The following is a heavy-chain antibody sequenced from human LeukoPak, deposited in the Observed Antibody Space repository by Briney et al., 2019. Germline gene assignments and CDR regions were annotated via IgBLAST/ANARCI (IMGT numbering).Heavy chain of an antibody. CDR2: INPNSGGT. CDR1: GYTFTSYG. D-gene: IGHD1-26*01. CDR3: ARAWWELPFDY. V-gene: IGHV1-2*02. J-gene: IGHJ4*02. Sequence: GASVKVSCKASGYTFTSYGISWVRQAPGQGLEWMGWINPNSGGTNYAQKFQGRVTTTRDTSISTAYMELSRLRSDDTAVYYCARAWWELPFDYWGQGTLVTVSS.